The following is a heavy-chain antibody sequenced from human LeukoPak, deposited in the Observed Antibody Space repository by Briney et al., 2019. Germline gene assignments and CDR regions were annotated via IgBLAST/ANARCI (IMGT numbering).Heavy chain of an antibody. D-gene: IGHD2/OR15-2a*01. Sequence: GGSLRLSCAASGFTFSSYWMSWVRQAPGKGLEWVAHIKQDGSEKYYVDSVKGRFTISRDNAKNSLYLQMDSLRAEDTAVYYCVRDLYGSNCFDYWGQGTLVTVSS. CDR3: VRDLYGSNCFDY. J-gene: IGHJ4*02. CDR1: GFTFSSYW. CDR2: IKQDGSEK. V-gene: IGHV3-7*01.